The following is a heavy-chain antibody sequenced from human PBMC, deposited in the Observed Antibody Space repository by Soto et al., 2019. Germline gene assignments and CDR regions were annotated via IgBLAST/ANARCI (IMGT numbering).Heavy chain of an antibody. CDR3: AREGNLGRWIQPLDS. CDR1: GGSISSYY. J-gene: IGHJ4*02. D-gene: IGHD2-2*03. V-gene: IGHV4-59*01. Sequence: PSETLSLTCTVSGGSISSYYWSWIRQPPGKGLEWIGNIYYNGSTNYNPSLKSRVTMSVDTSKNQFSLKLISVTTADTAVYFCAREGNLGRWIQPLDSWGQGTLVTVSS. CDR2: IYYNGST.